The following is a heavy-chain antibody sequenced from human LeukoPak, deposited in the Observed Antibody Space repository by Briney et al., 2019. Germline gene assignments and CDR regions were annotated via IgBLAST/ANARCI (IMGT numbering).Heavy chain of an antibody. D-gene: IGHD2-8*01. CDR3: ARVSLGYCTNGVCYTTDY. Sequence: GGSLRLSCAASGFTFSSYSVNWVRQAPGKGLEWVSSISSSSSYIYYADSVKGRFTISRDNAKNSLYLQMNSLRAEDTAVYYCARVSLGYCTNGVCYTTDYWGQGTLVTVSS. CDR1: GFTFSSYS. V-gene: IGHV3-21*01. J-gene: IGHJ4*02. CDR2: ISSSSSYI.